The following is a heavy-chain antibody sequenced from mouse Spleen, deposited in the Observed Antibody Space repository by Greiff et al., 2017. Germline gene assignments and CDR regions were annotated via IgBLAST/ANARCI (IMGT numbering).Heavy chain of an antibody. Sequence: DVKLVESGGGLVKPGGSLKLSCAASGFTFSDYGMHWVRQAPEKGLEWVAYISSGSSTIYYADTVKGRFTISRDNAKNTLFLQMTSLRSEDTAMYYCARATATNYAMDYWGQGTSVTVSS. D-gene: IGHD1-2*01. V-gene: IGHV5-17*01. J-gene: IGHJ4*01. CDR1: GFTFSDYG. CDR2: ISSGSSTI. CDR3: ARATATNYAMDY.